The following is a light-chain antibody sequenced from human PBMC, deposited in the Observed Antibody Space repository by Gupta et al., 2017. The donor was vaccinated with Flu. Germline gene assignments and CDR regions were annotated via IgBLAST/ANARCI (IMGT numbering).Light chain of an antibody. CDR1: QSVSSN. J-gene: IGKJ5*01. CDR2: DAS. CDR3: QEYNNWPPIT. Sequence: EIVMTQSPAPLSVSPGERATLSCRASQSVSSNLAWYQQKPGQAPRLLIYDASTRATGIPARFSGSGSGTEFTLTISSLQSEDFAVYYCQEYNNWPPITFGQGTRLEIK. V-gene: IGKV3-15*01.